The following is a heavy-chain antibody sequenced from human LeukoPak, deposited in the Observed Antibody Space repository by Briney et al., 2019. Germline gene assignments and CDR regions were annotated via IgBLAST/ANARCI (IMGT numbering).Heavy chain of an antibody. Sequence: PSETLSLTCAVYGGSFSGYYWSWIRQPPGKGLEWIGEINHSVSTNYNPSLKSRVTISVDTSKKQFSLKLSSVTAADTAVYYCVTYYFDSSGPKKNYWGQGTLVTVSS. CDR1: GGSFSGYY. J-gene: IGHJ4*02. D-gene: IGHD3-22*01. CDR2: INHSVST. CDR3: VTYYFDSSGPKKNY. V-gene: IGHV4-34*01.